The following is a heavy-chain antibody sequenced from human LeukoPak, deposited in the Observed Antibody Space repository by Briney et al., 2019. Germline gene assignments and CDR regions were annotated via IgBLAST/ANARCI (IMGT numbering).Heavy chain of an antibody. V-gene: IGHV4-34*01. CDR2: INHSGST. CDR1: GGFFSGYY. Sequence: SETLSLTCAVYGGFFSGYYWSWIRQPAGKGLEWIGEINHSGSTNYSPSLKSRITISVDTSKNQFSLKLSSVTDADTAVYYWARAGYSSGYCDCWGQGTLVTVSS. CDR3: ARAGYSSGYCDC. J-gene: IGHJ4*02. D-gene: IGHD3-22*01.